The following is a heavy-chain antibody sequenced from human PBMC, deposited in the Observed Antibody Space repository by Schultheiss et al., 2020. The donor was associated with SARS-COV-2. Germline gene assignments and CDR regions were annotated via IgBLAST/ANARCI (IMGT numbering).Heavy chain of an antibody. CDR2: ISGSGGST. D-gene: IGHD1-26*01. CDR1: GFTFSSYA. CDR3: ASSVRWELLTGDAFDI. J-gene: IGHJ3*02. V-gene: IGHV3-23*01. Sequence: GGSLRLSCAASGFTFSSYAMSWVRQAPGKGLEWVSAISGSGGSTYYADSVKGRFTISRDNSKNTLYVEMNSLRAEDTAVYYCASSVRWELLTGDAFDIWGQGTMVTVSS.